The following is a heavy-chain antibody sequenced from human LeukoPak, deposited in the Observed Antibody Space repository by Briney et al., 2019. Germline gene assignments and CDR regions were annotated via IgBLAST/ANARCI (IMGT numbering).Heavy chain of an antibody. J-gene: IGHJ4*02. D-gene: IGHD3-22*01. V-gene: IGHV3-74*01. CDR1: GFTFSSYW. CDR3: ARDTYYYDSSGYLVEDSFDY. Sequence: GGSLRLSCAASGFTFSSYWMHWVRQAPGKWLVWVSRINSDGSSTSYADSVKGRFTISRDNAKNTLCLQMNSLRAEDTAVYYCARDTYYYDSSGYLVEDSFDYWGQGTLVTVSS. CDR2: INSDGSST.